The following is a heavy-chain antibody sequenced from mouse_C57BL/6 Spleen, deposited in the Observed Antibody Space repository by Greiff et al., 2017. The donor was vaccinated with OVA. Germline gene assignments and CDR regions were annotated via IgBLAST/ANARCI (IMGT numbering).Heavy chain of an antibody. V-gene: IGHV7-3*01. CDR3: ARYATSNFDY. CDR2: IRNKANGYTT. Sequence: EVQVVESGGGLVQPGGSLSLSCAASGFTFTDYYMSWVRQPPGKALEWLGFIRNKANGYTTEYSASVKGRFTISRDNSQSILYLQMNALRAEDSATYYCARYATSNFDYWGQGTTLTVSS. D-gene: IGHD2-10*02. J-gene: IGHJ2*01. CDR1: GFTFTDYY.